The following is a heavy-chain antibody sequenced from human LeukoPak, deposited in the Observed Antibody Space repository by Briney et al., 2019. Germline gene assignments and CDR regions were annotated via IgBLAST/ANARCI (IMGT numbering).Heavy chain of an antibody. V-gene: IGHV4-31*03. CDR2: IYYSGST. Sequence: PSQTLSLTCTVSSGSISSGGHYWSWIRQHPGKGLEWIGYIYYSGSTYYNPSLKSRVTISIDRSKNQFSLKLSSVTAAGTAVYYCARARDTTSGSNWFDPWGQGTLVTVSS. CDR1: SGSISSGGHY. CDR3: ARARDTTSGSNWFDP. D-gene: IGHD1-26*01. J-gene: IGHJ5*02.